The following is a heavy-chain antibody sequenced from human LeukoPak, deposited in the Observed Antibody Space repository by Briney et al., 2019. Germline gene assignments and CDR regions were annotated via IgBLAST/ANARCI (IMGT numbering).Heavy chain of an antibody. CDR2: IYSGGST. J-gene: IGHJ4*02. Sequence: PVGSLRLSCAASGFTVSSNYMSWVRQAPGKGLEWVSVIYSGGSTYYADSVKGRFTISRDNSKNTLYLQMNSLRAEDTAVYYCARHGIYDYGDYGLVYWGQGTLVTVSS. D-gene: IGHD4-17*01. CDR3: ARHGIYDYGDYGLVY. V-gene: IGHV3-53*01. CDR1: GFTVSSNY.